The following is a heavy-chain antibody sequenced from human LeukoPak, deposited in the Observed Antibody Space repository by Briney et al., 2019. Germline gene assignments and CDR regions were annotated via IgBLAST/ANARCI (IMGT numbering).Heavy chain of an antibody. D-gene: IGHD3-9*01. CDR3: AKGDFDWLLYVDY. V-gene: IGHV3-30*18. CDR1: GFTFSSYG. CDR2: ISYDGSNK. J-gene: IGHJ4*02. Sequence: SGGSLRLSCAASGFTFSSYGMHWVRQAPGKGLEWVAVISYDGSNKYYADSVKGRFTISRDNSKNTLYLQMNSLRAEDTAVYYCAKGDFDWLLYVDYWGQGTLVTVSS.